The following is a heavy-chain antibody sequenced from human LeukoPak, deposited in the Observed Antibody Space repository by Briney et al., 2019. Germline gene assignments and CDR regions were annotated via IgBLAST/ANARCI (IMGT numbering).Heavy chain of an antibody. J-gene: IGHJ4*02. CDR1: GGSIDSTNW. Sequence: SETLSLTCDVSGGSIDSTNWWNWVCQPPGKGLEWIGEIHHDGRINYNPSLKSRVTLSVDKSKNQFSLRLNSVTAADTAMYYCARSHDHLWGNYPDYWGQGTLDTVSS. V-gene: IGHV4/OR15-8*01. CDR3: ARSHDHLWGNYPDY. CDR2: IHHDGRI. D-gene: IGHD3-16*02.